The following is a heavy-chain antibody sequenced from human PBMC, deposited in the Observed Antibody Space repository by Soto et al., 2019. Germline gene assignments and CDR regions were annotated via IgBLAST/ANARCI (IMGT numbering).Heavy chain of an antibody. CDR2: INSNSRTI. CDR3: ARGAHYSDSTGYYAFNI. J-gene: IGHJ3*02. D-gene: IGHD3-22*01. Sequence: GGSLRLSCVASGFTFSTYSMNWVRQAPGKGLEWVSYINSNSRTIYNADSVKGRFTISRDNAKNSLYLQMDSLRDEDTAVYYCARGAHYSDSTGYYAFNIWGQGAMVTVSS. V-gene: IGHV3-48*02. CDR1: GFTFSTYS.